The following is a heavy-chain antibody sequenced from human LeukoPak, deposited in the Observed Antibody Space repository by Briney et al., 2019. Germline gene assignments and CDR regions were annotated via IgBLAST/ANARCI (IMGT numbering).Heavy chain of an antibody. J-gene: IGHJ4*02. D-gene: IGHD3-10*01. Sequence: ASVKVSCKASGYTFTSNYMHWVRQAPGQGLEWMGVFAPSSGTTSYAQKFQGRVTMTRDTSTSTLYMELSSLTSEDTAVYYCARASGSSAVPFDYWGQETLVTVSS. CDR1: GYTFTSNY. CDR3: ARASGSSAVPFDY. V-gene: IGHV1-46*01. CDR2: FAPSSGTT.